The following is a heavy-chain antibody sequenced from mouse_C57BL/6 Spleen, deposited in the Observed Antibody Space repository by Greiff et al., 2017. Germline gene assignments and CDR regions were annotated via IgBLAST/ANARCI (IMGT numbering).Heavy chain of an antibody. CDR3: ARYGSGWDYAMDY. CDR2: IRNKANGYTT. Sequence: EVKLMESGGGLVQPGGSLSLSCAASGFTFTDYYMSWVRQPPGKALEWLGFIRNKANGYTTEYSASVKGRFTISRDNSQSILYLQMNALRAEDSATYYCARYGSGWDYAMDYWGQGTSVTVSS. V-gene: IGHV7-3*01. J-gene: IGHJ4*01. CDR1: GFTFTDYY. D-gene: IGHD3-2*02.